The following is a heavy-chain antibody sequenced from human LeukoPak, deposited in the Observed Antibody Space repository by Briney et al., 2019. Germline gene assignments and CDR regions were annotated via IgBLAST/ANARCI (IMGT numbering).Heavy chain of an antibody. CDR3: ARESSYHLDY. V-gene: IGHV3-30-3*01. CDR2: ISYDGTNK. Sequence: GGSLRLSCAASGFTFNGYAMHWVRQAPGKGLEWVALISYDGTNKYYADSVEGRFTISRDNSKNALYLQMNSLRPEDTAVHYCARESSYHLDYWGQGTLVTVSS. D-gene: IGHD1-14*01. CDR1: GFTFNGYA. J-gene: IGHJ4*02.